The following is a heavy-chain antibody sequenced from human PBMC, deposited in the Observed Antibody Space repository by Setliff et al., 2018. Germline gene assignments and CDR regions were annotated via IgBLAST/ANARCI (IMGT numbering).Heavy chain of an antibody. CDR2: IYTSGST. CDR1: GGSISSGSYY. CDR3: ARGAGWCCDSSGYYYDY. V-gene: IGHV4-61*02. Sequence: SETLSLTCTVSGGSISSGSYYWSWIRQPAGKGPEWIGRIYTSGSTNYNPSLKSRVTISVDTSKNQFSLKLSSVTAADTAVYYCARGAGWCCDSSGYYYDYWGQGTLVTVSS. D-gene: IGHD3-22*01. J-gene: IGHJ4*02.